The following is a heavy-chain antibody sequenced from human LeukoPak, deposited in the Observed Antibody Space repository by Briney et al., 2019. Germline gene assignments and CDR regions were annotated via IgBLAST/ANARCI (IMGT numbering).Heavy chain of an antibody. J-gene: IGHJ4*02. CDR1: GFTFSSYA. CDR2: IKQDGSDK. V-gene: IGHV3-7*04. D-gene: IGHD5-18*01. Sequence: PGRSLRLSCAASGFTFSSYAMHWVRQAPGKGLEWVANIKQDGSDKKYVDSVKGRFTISRDNAKNSLYLQMNSLRADDTAVYYCSRGPLPVTYSYDYWGQGTLVTVSS. CDR3: SRGPLPVTYSYDY.